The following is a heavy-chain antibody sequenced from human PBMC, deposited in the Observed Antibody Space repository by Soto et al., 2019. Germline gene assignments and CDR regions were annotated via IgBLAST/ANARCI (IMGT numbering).Heavy chain of an antibody. CDR1: GGSMSSSNW. J-gene: IGHJ4*02. CDR3: ARQTWYGGYPGY. V-gene: IGHV4-4*02. CDR2: THHSGRT. Sequence: SETLSLTCTVSGGSMSSSNWWNWVRQPPGKGLEWIGETHHSGRTNYNPSLKSRVTISVDTSKNQFSLKLSSVTAADTAVYYCARQTWYGGYPGYWGQGTLVTVPQ. D-gene: IGHD5-12*01.